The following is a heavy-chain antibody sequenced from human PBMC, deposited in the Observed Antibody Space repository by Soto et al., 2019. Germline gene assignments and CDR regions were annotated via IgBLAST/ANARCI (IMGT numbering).Heavy chain of an antibody. Sequence: EVQLVESGGGLVQPGGSLRLSCAASEFTFSGRSVHWVRQAPGKGLVWVSGIDKVGTDSTYADSVKGRFTSSRDNAKNTEDQQMNSRGVEDTTVYYWARGCFGPDVWGKGTMVTVSS. J-gene: IGHJ6*03. V-gene: IGHV3-74*01. CDR2: IDKVGTDS. D-gene: IGHD3-10*01. CDR1: EFTFSGRS. CDR3: ARGCFGPDV.